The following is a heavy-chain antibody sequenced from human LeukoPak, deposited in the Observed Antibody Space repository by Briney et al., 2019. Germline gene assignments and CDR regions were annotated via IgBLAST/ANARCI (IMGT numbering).Heavy chain of an antibody. J-gene: IGHJ4*02. CDR2: INSAGSRT. D-gene: IGHD5-12*01. V-gene: IGHV3-74*01. CDR3: VGGYGGDY. CDR1: GFTFSSHW. Sequence: PGGSLRLSCAASGFTFSSHWMHWVRQAPGKGLVWVSRINSAGSRTSYAASVKGRFTISRDNAKNTLYLQMNSLRAEDTAIYYCVGGYGGDYWGQGTLVTVSS.